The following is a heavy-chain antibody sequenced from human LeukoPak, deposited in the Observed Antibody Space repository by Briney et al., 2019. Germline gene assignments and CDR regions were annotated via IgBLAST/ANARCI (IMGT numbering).Heavy chain of an antibody. CDR3: ARETGSGSYDY. V-gene: IGHV4-4*07. CDR1: GVSISSYW. J-gene: IGHJ4*02. Sequence: SETLSLTCTVSGVSISSYWWTWIRQPAGKGLEWIGRIYTSGSTNYNPSLESRVTMSVDTSKNQFSLKLSSVTAADTALYYCARETGSGSYDYCGQGTLVTVS. CDR2: IYTSGST. D-gene: IGHD3-10*01.